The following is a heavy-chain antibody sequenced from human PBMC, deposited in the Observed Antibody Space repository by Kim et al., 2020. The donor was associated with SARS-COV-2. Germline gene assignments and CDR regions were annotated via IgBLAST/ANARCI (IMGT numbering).Heavy chain of an antibody. CDR2: ISTGGGNT. V-gene: IGHV3-23*01. Sequence: GGSLRLSCAASGFTFSSYAMSWVRQAPGKGLEWVSGISTGGGNTFHADSVKGRFTISRDNSKNTLYLQMNSLRVEDTAVYYCAKGSQMVRGLTEGFDYWGQGTLVTVSS. CDR1: GFTFSSYA. CDR3: AKGSQMVRGLTEGFDY. J-gene: IGHJ4*02. D-gene: IGHD3-10*01.